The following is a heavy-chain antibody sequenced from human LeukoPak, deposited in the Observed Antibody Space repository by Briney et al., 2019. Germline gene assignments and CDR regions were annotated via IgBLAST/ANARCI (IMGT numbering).Heavy chain of an antibody. J-gene: IGHJ4*02. Sequence: SETLSLTCTVSGGSISSYYWSWIRQPPGKGLEWIGYIFYSGSTNYNPSLESRVTISVDTSKNQFSLKLSSVIAADTAVYYCASRRGGYNSYFDFWGQGTLVTVSS. CDR1: GGSISSYY. CDR2: IFYSGST. V-gene: IGHV4-59*01. CDR3: ASRRGGYNSYFDF. D-gene: IGHD5-24*01.